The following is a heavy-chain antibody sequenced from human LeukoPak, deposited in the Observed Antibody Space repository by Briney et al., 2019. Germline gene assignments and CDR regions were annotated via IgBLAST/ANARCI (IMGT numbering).Heavy chain of an antibody. CDR3: AVDLDLGGYSGYGFDY. Sequence: SETLSLTCTVSGGSISSYYWSWIRQPAGKGLEFIGHFYTNGSTNYNSSLQSRVTISLDTSKNQFSLKLSSVTAADTALYYCAVDLDLGGYSGYGFDYWGQGTLVTVSS. CDR2: FYTNGST. J-gene: IGHJ4*02. V-gene: IGHV4-4*07. D-gene: IGHD5-12*01. CDR1: GGSISSYY.